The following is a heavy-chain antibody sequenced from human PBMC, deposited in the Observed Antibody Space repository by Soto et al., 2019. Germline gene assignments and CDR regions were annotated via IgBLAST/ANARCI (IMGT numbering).Heavy chain of an antibody. J-gene: IGHJ4*02. Sequence: QVQLVQSGAEVKKPGSSVKVSCKASGGTFSKYAISWVRQAPGQGLEWMGGIIPIFGTANYAQKFQGRVTITADESTTTAYMELSSLRSEDTAVYYCARSVGYSSGWLGYYFDYWGQGTLVTVSS. D-gene: IGHD6-19*01. CDR3: ARSVGYSSGWLGYYFDY. CDR2: IIPIFGTA. CDR1: GGTFSKYA. V-gene: IGHV1-69*01.